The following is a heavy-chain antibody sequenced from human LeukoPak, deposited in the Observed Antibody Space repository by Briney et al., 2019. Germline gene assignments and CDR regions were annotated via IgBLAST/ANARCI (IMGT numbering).Heavy chain of an antibody. V-gene: IGHV3-23*01. CDR3: ARGMRYSSGWYYFDY. Sequence: GGSLRLSCAASGFTFSSYAMSWVRQAPGKGLEWVSAISGSGGSTYYADSVKGRFTISRDNSKNTLYFQMNSLRAEDTAVYYCARGMRYSSGWYYFDYWGQGTLVIVSS. D-gene: IGHD6-19*01. CDR2: ISGSGGST. J-gene: IGHJ4*02. CDR1: GFTFSSYA.